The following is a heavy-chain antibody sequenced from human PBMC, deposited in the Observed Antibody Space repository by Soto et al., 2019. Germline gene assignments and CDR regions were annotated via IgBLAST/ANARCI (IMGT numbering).Heavy chain of an antibody. CDR3: AREHHVAAAGIYYDYGMDV. CDR1: GFTFSSYS. Sequence: GGSLRLSCAASGFTFSSYSMNWVRQAPGKGLEWVSSISSSSSYIYYADSVKGRFTISRDNAKNSLYLQMNSLRAEDTAVYYCAREHHVAAAGIYYDYGMDVWGQGTTVTVSS. CDR2: ISSSSSYI. J-gene: IGHJ6*02. D-gene: IGHD6-13*01. V-gene: IGHV3-21*01.